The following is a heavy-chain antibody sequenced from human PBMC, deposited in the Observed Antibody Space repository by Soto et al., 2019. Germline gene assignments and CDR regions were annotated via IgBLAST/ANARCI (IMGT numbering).Heavy chain of an antibody. Sequence: GGSLRLSCAASGLTFSNAWMNWVRQAPGKGLEWVGRIKSKTDGGTTDYAAPVKGRFTISRDDSKNTLYLQMNSLKTEDTAVYYCTRLVWFGEFTSRPLDYWGQGTLVTVSS. D-gene: IGHD3-10*01. CDR1: GLTFSNAW. J-gene: IGHJ4*02. CDR3: TRLVWFGEFTSRPLDY. CDR2: IKSKTDGGTT. V-gene: IGHV3-15*07.